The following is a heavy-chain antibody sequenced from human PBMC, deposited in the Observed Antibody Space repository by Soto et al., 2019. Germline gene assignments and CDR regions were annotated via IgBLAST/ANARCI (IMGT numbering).Heavy chain of an antibody. CDR3: TTYNSRGSYYYYGMDV. Sequence: GGSLRLSCAASGFTFSNAWMSWVRQAPGKGLEWVGRIKSKTDGGTTDYAAPVKGRFTISRDDSKNTLYLQMNSLKTEDTAVYYCTTYNSRGSYYYYGMDVWGQGTTVTVSS. CDR2: IKSKTDGGTT. D-gene: IGHD1-20*01. CDR1: GFTFSNAW. J-gene: IGHJ6*02. V-gene: IGHV3-15*01.